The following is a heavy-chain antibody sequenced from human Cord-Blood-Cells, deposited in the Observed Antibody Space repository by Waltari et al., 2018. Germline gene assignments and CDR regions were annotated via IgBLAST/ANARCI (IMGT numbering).Heavy chain of an antibody. CDR1: GFTFSSYS. Sequence: EVQLVESGGGLVKPGGSLRLSCAASGFTFSSYSMNWVRQAPGKGLEWGLSCSRSSSYIDYADSVKGRFTISRDNAKNSLYLQMNSLRAEDTAVYYCARVKSSSSFAFDIWGQGTMVTVSS. CDR2: CSRSSSYI. D-gene: IGHD6-6*01. CDR3: ARVKSSSSFAFDI. J-gene: IGHJ3*02. V-gene: IGHV3-21*01.